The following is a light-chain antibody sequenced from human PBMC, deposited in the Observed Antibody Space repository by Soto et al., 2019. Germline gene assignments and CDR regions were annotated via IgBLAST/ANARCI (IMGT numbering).Light chain of an antibody. Sequence: VLTQPASVSGSPGQSITISCTGTSSDVGGYNYVSWYQQHPGKAPKLMIYEVSNRPSGVSNRFSGSKSGNTASLTISGLQAEDEADYYCSSYTSSSTLFGGGTQLTVL. J-gene: IGLJ2*01. CDR2: EVS. V-gene: IGLV2-14*01. CDR3: SSYTSSSTL. CDR1: SSDVGGYNY.